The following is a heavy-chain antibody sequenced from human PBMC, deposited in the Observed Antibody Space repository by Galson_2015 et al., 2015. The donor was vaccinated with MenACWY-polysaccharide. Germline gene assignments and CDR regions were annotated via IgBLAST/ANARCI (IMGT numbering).Heavy chain of an antibody. Sequence: SLSLSCAASGFTFSTYWMHWVRHAPGKGLVWVSRFKSDGSSTSYAVSVKGRFTIARGNAKNTLYLQMNSLRAEDTAVYYCARGYSGYDWGQGTLVTVSS. CDR1: GFTFSTYW. V-gene: IGHV3-74*01. CDR2: FKSDGSST. CDR3: ARGYSGYD. J-gene: IGHJ4*02. D-gene: IGHD5-12*01.